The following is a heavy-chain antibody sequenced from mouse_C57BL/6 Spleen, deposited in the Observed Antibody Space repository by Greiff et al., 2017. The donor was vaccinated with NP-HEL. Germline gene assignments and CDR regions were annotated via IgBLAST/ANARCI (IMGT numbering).Heavy chain of an antibody. D-gene: IGHD1-1*01. CDR2: IHPNSGST. V-gene: IGHV1-64*01. CDR3: ARSGYGSIFAY. J-gene: IGHJ3*01. CDR1: GYTFTSYW. Sequence: QVQLQQPGAELVKPGASVKLSCKASGYTFTSYWMHWVKQRPGQGLEWIGMIHPNSGSTNYNEKFKSKATLTVDKSSSTAYMQLSSLTSEDSAVFYCARSGYGSIFAYWAQGTLVTVSA.